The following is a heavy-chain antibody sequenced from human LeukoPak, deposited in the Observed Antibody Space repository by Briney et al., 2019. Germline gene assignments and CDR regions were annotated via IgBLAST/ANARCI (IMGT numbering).Heavy chain of an antibody. CDR2: IKSKTDGGTT. CDR1: GFTFSNAW. J-gene: IGHJ4*02. CDR3: TTDIVATIGLDS. V-gene: IGHV3-15*01. Sequence: GGSLRLSCAASGFTFSNAWMSWVRQAPGKGLEWVGRIKSKTDGGTTDYAAPVKGRFTISRDESKNTLYLQMNSLKTEDTAVYYCTTDIVATIGLDSCGQGNLVTVSS. D-gene: IGHD5-12*01.